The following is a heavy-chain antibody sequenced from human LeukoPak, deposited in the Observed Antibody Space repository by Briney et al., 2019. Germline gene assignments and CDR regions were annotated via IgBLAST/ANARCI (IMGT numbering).Heavy chain of an antibody. Sequence: GGSLRLSCAASGFTFSAYEMNWVRQAPGKGLEWLSYISGSGDTIYYAESVKGRFTISRDNAKNSLYLQMSSLRAEDTAVYYCVSAYGGLLDYWGQGTMVTVSS. CDR1: GFTFSAYE. CDR3: VSAYGGLLDY. J-gene: IGHJ4*02. V-gene: IGHV3-48*03. D-gene: IGHD3-16*01. CDR2: ISGSGDTI.